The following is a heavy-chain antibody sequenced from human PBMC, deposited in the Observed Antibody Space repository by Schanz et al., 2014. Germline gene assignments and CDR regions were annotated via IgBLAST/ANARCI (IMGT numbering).Heavy chain of an antibody. V-gene: IGHV3-23*04. CDR1: GFTFSSYA. CDR2: ISGSGGST. J-gene: IGHJ4*02. D-gene: IGHD5-12*01. Sequence: EVQLVESGGDLVQPGGSLRLSCAASGFTFSSYAMSWVRQAPGKGLEWVSAISGSGGSTYYADSVKGRFTISRDNSKNTLYLQMNSLRAEDTAVYYCARKVVATIGGYYDNWGQGTLVIVSS. CDR3: ARKVVATIGGYYDN.